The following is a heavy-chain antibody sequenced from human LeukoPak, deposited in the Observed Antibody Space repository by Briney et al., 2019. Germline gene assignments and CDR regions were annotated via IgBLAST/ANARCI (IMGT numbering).Heavy chain of an antibody. J-gene: IGHJ4*02. CDR3: ARHVPWLVDITTFDS. Sequence: ASVKVSCKASGYTFTSYCISWVRQAPGQGLEWMGWISAYDGNTNYAQKLKGRVNMPPDTSTSTGYMELRSLTSADTAVYYCARHVPWLVDITTFDSWGQGTLVTVSS. V-gene: IGHV1-18*01. CDR1: GYTFTSYC. D-gene: IGHD6-19*01. CDR2: ISAYDGNT.